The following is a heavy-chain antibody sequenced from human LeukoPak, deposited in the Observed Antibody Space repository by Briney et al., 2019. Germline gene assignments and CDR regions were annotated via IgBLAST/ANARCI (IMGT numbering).Heavy chain of an antibody. Sequence: PGRSLRLSCAASGFTFSGYAMHWVRQAPGKGLEWVAVIANDGNDKKSADSVKGRFTISRDNSKNTLYLQMNSLRAEDTAVYYCARQYYYDSSGYYGYWGQGTLVTVSS. CDR1: GFTFSGYA. CDR2: IANDGNDK. CDR3: ARQYYYDSSGYYGY. D-gene: IGHD3-22*01. J-gene: IGHJ4*02. V-gene: IGHV3-30*03.